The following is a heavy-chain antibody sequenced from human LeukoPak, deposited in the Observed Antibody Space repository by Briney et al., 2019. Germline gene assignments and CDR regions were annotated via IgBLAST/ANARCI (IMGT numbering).Heavy chain of an antibody. CDR2: LNPSGGSA. Sequence: ASVTVSFKASGYTFTSYYMHWLRQAPGQGPEWMGNLNPSGGSASHAQKFQGRLTMTRDTSTSTVYMELSSLRSEDTAVYYCARGGYPSSFDYWGQGTLVTVSS. J-gene: IGHJ4*02. CDR1: GYTFTSYY. D-gene: IGHD2-2*01. CDR3: ARGGYPSSFDY. V-gene: IGHV1-46*01.